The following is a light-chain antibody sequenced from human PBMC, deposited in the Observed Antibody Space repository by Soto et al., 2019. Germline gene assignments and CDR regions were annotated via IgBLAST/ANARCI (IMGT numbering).Light chain of an antibody. CDR2: DAS. CDR3: QQRNNWPT. J-gene: IGKJ1*01. V-gene: IGKV3-11*01. Sequence: EVVLTQSPATLSLSPGERATLSCRASRSVSNFLAWYQQKSGQAPRLLIYDASNRATGIPARFSGSGSGTDFPLTISSLEPDDFAVYYCQQRNNWPTFGQGTKVEVK. CDR1: RSVSNF.